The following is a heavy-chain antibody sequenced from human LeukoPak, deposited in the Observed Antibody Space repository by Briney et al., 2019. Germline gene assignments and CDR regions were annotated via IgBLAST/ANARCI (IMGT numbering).Heavy chain of an antibody. J-gene: IGHJ6*03. D-gene: IGHD2-2*01. V-gene: IGHV3-21*01. CDR3: AREGCSSTSCYYYYYYYMDV. CDR1: GFTFSSYS. CDR2: ISSSSSYI. Sequence: GGSLRLSCAASGFTFSSYSMNWVRQAPGKGLEWVSSISSSSSYIYYAGSVKGRFTISRDNAKNSLYLQMNSLRAEDTAVYYCAREGCSSTSCYYYYYYYMDVWGKGTTVTVSS.